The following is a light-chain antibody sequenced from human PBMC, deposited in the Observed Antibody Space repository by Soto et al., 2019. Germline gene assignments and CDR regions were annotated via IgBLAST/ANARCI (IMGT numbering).Light chain of an antibody. CDR3: QQYHISFLIT. Sequence: EVVLTQSPGTLSLSPGERATLSCRASQSIPNNYLAWYQQKHGQAPRLLIYGASSRATGIPDRFSVSGSGTYFTLTISRLEPEDFAVYSCQQYHISFLITFGQGTRLEIK. J-gene: IGKJ5*01. CDR1: QSIPNNY. V-gene: IGKV3-20*01. CDR2: GAS.